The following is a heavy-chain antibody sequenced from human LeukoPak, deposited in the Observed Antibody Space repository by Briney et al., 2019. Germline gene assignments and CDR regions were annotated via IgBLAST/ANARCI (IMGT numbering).Heavy chain of an antibody. CDR1: GGSISSSS. CDR2: ISSSSSYI. CDR3: ARDHEDGGWPRNWFDP. Sequence: PSETLSLTCTVSGGSISSSSYYWGWIRQPPGKGPEWVSSISSSSSYIYYADSVKGRFTISRDNAKNSLYPQMNSLRAEDTAVYYCARDHEDGGWPRNWFDPWGQGTLVTVSS. V-gene: IGHV3-21*01. J-gene: IGHJ5*02. D-gene: IGHD6-19*01.